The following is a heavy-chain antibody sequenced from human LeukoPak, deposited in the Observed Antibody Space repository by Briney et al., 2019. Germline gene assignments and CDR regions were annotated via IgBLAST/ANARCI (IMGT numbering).Heavy chain of an antibody. CDR3: ARVSYCGGDCSTGSFDY. CDR1: GFTFSNYD. V-gene: IGHV3-66*01. D-gene: IGHD2-21*02. CDR2: IYSGGST. Sequence: GGSLRLSCVASGFTFSNYDMNWVRQAPGKGLEWVSLIYSGGSTYYADSVKGRFTISRDNAKNSLYLQMNSLRAEDTAVYYCARVSYCGGDCSTGSFDYWGQGTLVTVSS. J-gene: IGHJ4*02.